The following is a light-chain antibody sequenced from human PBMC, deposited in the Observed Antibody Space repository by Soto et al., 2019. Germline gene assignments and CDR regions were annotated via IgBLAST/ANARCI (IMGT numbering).Light chain of an antibody. Sequence: DTMMPQSPETLSLSLGERATRSCRASQSLRSSLAWYQQKPGQAPRLLIYDASTRATGIPARFSGSGSGTDFTLTISGLQSEDFAVYYCQQYNNWPQTFGQGTKVDI. CDR1: QSLRSS. J-gene: IGKJ1*01. V-gene: IGKV3-15*01. CDR2: DAS. CDR3: QQYNNWPQT.